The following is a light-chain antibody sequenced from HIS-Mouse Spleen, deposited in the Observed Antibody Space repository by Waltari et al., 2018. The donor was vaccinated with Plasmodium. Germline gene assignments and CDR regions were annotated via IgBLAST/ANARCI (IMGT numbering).Light chain of an antibody. CDR1: ALPKKY. CDR3: YSTDSSGNHRV. Sequence: SYELTQPPSVSVSPGQTARITCSGDALPKKYAYWYQQKSGQAPVLVIYEDSKRPSGIPEGFSCPSSGTMATLTISGAQVEDEADYYCYSTDSSGNHRVFGGGTKLTVL. CDR2: EDS. V-gene: IGLV3-10*01. J-gene: IGLJ3*02.